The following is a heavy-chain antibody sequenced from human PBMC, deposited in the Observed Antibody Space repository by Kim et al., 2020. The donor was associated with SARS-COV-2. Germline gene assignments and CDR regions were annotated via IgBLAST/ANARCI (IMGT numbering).Heavy chain of an antibody. CDR3: ARDRLSYGDSDAFDI. V-gene: IGHV3-7*01. Sequence: DSVKGRFTISRDNAKNSLYLQMNSLGAEDTAVYYCARDRLSYGDSDAFDIWGQGTMVTVSS. D-gene: IGHD4-17*01. J-gene: IGHJ3*02.